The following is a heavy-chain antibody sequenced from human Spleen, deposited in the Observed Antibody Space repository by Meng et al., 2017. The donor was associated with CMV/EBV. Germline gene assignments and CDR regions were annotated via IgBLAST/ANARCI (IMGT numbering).Heavy chain of an antibody. J-gene: IGHJ2*01. V-gene: IGHV4-31*02. CDR3: ARGGLEGWYFDL. CDR2: IYHSGST. D-gene: IGHD5-12*01. Sequence: TVSGFAVGSDDYYWSLLRQHPGKGLEWIWYIYHSGSTYYNPSLKSRVNISVDTSKNQFSLKVRSVTGADTAVYCCARGGLEGWYFDLWGRGTLVTVSS. CDR1: GFAVGSDDYY.